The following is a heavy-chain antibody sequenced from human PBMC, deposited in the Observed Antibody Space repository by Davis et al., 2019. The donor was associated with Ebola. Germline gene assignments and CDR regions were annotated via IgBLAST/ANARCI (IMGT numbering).Heavy chain of an antibody. CDR2: ISGSGGST. J-gene: IGHJ6*02. D-gene: IGHD3-3*01. CDR1: GFTFSSYA. V-gene: IGHV3-23*01. CDR3: ARANFWSGYYSDYYYGMDV. Sequence: GGSLRLSCAASGFTFSSYAMSWVRQAPGKGLEWVSAISGSGGSTYYADSVKGRFTISRDNSKNTLYLQMNSLRAEDTAVYYCARANFWSGYYSDYYYGMDVWGQGTTVTVSS.